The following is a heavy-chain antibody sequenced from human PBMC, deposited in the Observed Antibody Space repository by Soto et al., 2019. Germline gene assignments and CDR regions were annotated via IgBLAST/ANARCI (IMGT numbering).Heavy chain of an antibody. CDR1: GYTFTSYY. V-gene: IGHV3-30-3*01. CDR2: ISYDGSNK. D-gene: IGHD6-13*01. J-gene: IGHJ4*02. CDR3: ASPLPYSSRNLLPDY. Sequence: SCKASGYTFTSYYMHWVRRAPGKGLEWVAVISYDGSNKYYADSVKGRFTISRDNSKNTLYLQMNSLRAEDTAVYYCASPLPYSSRNLLPDYWGQGTLVTVSS.